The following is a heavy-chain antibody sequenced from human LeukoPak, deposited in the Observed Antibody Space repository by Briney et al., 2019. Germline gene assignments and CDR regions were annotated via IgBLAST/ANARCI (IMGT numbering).Heavy chain of an antibody. CDR3: ARDLGARGS. CDR1: GFTFTDYT. CDR2: ISMSSSVI. J-gene: IGHJ5*02. Sequence: PGGSLRLSCGASGFTFTDYTMNWVRQAPGKRLEWLSSISMSSSVIYYADSVNGRFTISRDNANNSLFLQMNSLRVDDTVLYYCARDLGARGSWGQGVLVTVSS. D-gene: IGHD3-16*01. V-gene: IGHV3-21*06.